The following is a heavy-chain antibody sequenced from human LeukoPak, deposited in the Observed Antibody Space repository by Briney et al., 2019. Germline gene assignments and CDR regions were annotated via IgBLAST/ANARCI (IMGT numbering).Heavy chain of an antibody. J-gene: IGHJ3*02. CDR1: GGTFSSYA. CDR3: ARSPYDSSGYYPLFYAFDI. CDR2: IIPIFGTA. V-gene: IGHV1-69*05. Sequence: SVKVSCKASGGTFSSYAISWVRQAPGQGLEWMGGIIPIFGTANYAQKFQGRVTITTDESTSTAYMELSSLRSEDTAVYYCARSPYDSSGYYPLFYAFDIWGQRTMVTVSS. D-gene: IGHD3-22*01.